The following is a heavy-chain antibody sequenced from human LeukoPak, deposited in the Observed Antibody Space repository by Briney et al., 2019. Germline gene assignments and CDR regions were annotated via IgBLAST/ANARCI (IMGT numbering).Heavy chain of an antibody. V-gene: IGHV4-4*07. D-gene: IGHD2-21*02. CDR1: GGSISSYY. CDR2: IYPTGST. Sequence: SETLSLTCSVSGGSISSYYWSWLRQSAGKGLEWIGRIYPTGSTNYNPSLKSRVTISGDKSKNQFSLKLSSVTAAGTAVYYCARVGGDCGGDCYHYYSMDVWGKGTTVTVSS. J-gene: IGHJ6*03. CDR3: ARVGGDCGGDCYHYYSMDV.